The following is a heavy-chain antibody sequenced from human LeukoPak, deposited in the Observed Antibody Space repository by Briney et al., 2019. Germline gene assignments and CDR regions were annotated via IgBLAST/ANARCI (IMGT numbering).Heavy chain of an antibody. CDR3: ARARGYCSSTSCYAANNYFDY. D-gene: IGHD2-2*01. J-gene: IGHJ4*02. CDR1: GGTFSSYA. CDR2: IIPIFGTA. Sequence: GASVKVSCKASGGTFSSYAISWVRQAPGQGLEWMGGIIPIFGTANYAQKFQGRVTITADESTSTAYMELSSLRSEDTAVYYCARARGYCSSTSCYAANNYFDYWGQGTLVTVSS. V-gene: IGHV1-69*13.